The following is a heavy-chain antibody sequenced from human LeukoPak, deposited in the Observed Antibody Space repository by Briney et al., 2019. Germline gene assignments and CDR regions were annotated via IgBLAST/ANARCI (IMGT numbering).Heavy chain of an antibody. CDR1: GFTFSSYA. Sequence: GGSLRLSCAASGFTFSSYAMHWVRQAPGKGLGWVAVISYDGSNKYYADSVKGRFTISRDNSKNTLYLQMNSLRAEDTAVYYCARDGMVYAYYYYYGMDVWGQGTTVTVSS. CDR2: ISYDGSNK. CDR3: ARDGMVYAYYYYYGMDV. V-gene: IGHV3-30-3*01. J-gene: IGHJ6*02. D-gene: IGHD2-8*01.